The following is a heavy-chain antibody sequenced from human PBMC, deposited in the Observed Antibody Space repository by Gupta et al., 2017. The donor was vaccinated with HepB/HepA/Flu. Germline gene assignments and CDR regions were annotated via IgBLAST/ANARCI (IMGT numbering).Heavy chain of an antibody. V-gene: IGHV4-31*03. CDR2: IYYSGST. D-gene: IGHD4-11*01. Sequence: QVQLQESGPGLVKPSQTLSLTCTVSGGSISRGGYYWSWIRQHPGKGLEWIGYIYYSGSTYYNPSLKSRVTISVDTSKNQFSLKLSSVTAADTAVYYCARDGNYGVGWFDPWGQGTLVTVSS. CDR1: GGSISRGGYY. J-gene: IGHJ5*02. CDR3: ARDGNYGVGWFDP.